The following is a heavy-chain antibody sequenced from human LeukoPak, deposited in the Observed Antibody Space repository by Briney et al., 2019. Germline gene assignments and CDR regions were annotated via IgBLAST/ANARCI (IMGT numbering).Heavy chain of an antibody. CDR2: VNGYNGNT. Sequence: GASVTVSCKASGYTFTGYGINWVRQAPGQGLEWMGWVNGYNGNTDYAQKFRGRVTITTDTSTRTAYMELRSLSSDDTAVYYCAKHRSSYSGYEIVTNYFDYWGQGTLVTVSS. CDR3: AKHRSSYSGYEIVTNYFDY. V-gene: IGHV1-18*01. CDR1: GYTFTGYG. J-gene: IGHJ4*02. D-gene: IGHD5-12*01.